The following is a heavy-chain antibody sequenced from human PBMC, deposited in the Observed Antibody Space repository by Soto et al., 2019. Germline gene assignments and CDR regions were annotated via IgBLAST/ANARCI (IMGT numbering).Heavy chain of an antibody. V-gene: IGHV4-39*01. J-gene: IGHJ5*02. CDR2: IYYSGST. CDR1: GGSISSSSYY. Sequence: QLQLQESGPGLVKPSETLSLTCTVSGGSISSSSYYWGWIRQPPGKGLEWIGSIYYSGSTYYNPSLESRVTLSVDTSKNQFSLKLSSVTAADTAVYYCARRRLRGATLFFDPWGQGTLVTVSS. D-gene: IGHD1-26*01. CDR3: ARRRLRGATLFFDP.